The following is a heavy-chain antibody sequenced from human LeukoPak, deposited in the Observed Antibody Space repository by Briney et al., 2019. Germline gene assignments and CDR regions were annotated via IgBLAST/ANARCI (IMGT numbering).Heavy chain of an antibody. J-gene: IGHJ4*02. CDR1: GVSISSYY. CDR2: IHTSGST. CDR3: ARDPDSSGWGFRY. V-gene: IGHV4-4*07. D-gene: IGHD6-19*01. Sequence: SDTLSLTCTVSGVSISSYYWSWIRQPAGKGLEWIGRIHTSGSTNYNPSLKSRVTMSLDTSKNQFSLKLTSVTAADTAVYYCARDPDSSGWGFRYWGQGALVTVSS.